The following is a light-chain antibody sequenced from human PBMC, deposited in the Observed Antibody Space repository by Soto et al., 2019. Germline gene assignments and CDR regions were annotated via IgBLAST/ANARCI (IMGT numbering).Light chain of an antibody. Sequence: EVVLTQSPGTLSLSPGERATLSCRASQSVSNNYLAWYQQKPGQAPRLLIYGASHRATGIPDRFSGSGSGTDFTLTISRLEPEDFAVYYCQQYGSSGTFGQGTRWIS. CDR2: GAS. CDR1: QSVSNNY. V-gene: IGKV3-20*01. J-gene: IGKJ1*01. CDR3: QQYGSSGT.